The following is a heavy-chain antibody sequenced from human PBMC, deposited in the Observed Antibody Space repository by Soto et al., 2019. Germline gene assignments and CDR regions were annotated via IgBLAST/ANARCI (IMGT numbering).Heavy chain of an antibody. CDR1: GFAFSTYW. CDR3: ARGAKNIYAMEV. CDR2: IKFDGSST. J-gene: IGHJ6*02. Sequence: EVQLVESGGGLVQPGGSLRLSCAASGFAFSTYWMHWVRQAPGKGLLWVARIKFDGSSTYSADSVKGRFTISRDDAKNTLYLQMNGLRVDDTAVYYCARGAKNIYAMEVWGQGTTVTVSS. V-gene: IGHV3-74*01.